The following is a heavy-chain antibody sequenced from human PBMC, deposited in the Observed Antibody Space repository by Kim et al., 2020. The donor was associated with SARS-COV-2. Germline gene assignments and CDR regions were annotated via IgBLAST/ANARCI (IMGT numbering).Heavy chain of an antibody. CDR3: ARAGEIVAGTKDY. D-gene: IGHD6-19*01. V-gene: IGHV7-4-1*02. J-gene: IGHJ4*02. Sequence: YADAFTGRFVFSLDTSVSTAYLQISSLKAEDTAVYYCARAGEIVAGTKDYWGQGTLVTVSS.